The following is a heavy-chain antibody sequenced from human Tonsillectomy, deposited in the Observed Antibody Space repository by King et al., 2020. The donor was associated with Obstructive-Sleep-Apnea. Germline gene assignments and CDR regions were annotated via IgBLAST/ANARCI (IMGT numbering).Heavy chain of an antibody. CDR1: GFTFSTYG. D-gene: IGHD5/OR15-5a*01. CDR3: AKEVYPSYFDY. CDR2: IRYDGTNK. J-gene: IGHJ4*02. Sequence: VQLVESGGGVVQPGRSLRLSCAASGFTFSTYGMHWVRQVPGKGLEWVAFIRYDGTNKYYADSVKGRFTISKDNSRNTLYLQMNSLRAEDTAVYYCAKEVYPSYFDYWGQGTLVTVSS. V-gene: IGHV3-30*02.